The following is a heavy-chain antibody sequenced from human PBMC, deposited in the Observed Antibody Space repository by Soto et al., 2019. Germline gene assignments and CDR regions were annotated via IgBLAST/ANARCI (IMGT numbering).Heavy chain of an antibody. CDR3: ARLFDTMTALPPYFDY. Sequence: PSVTLSLTCTVSGGSICSSSYYWGWIRQPPWKGLEWIGSIYYSGSTYYNPSLKSRVTISVDTSKNQFSLKLSSVTAADTAVYYCARLFDTMTALPPYFDYWGQGTLVTVSS. D-gene: IGHD2-21*02. V-gene: IGHV4-39*01. J-gene: IGHJ4*02. CDR1: GGSICSSSYY. CDR2: IYYSGST.